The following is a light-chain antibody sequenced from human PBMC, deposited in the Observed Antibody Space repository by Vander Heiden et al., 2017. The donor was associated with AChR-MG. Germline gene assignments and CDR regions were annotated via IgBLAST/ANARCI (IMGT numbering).Light chain of an antibody. CDR3: QQDDGPSWT. V-gene: IGKV4-1*01. CDR1: QSVLYSSSNKNY. J-gene: IGKJ1*01. Sequence: DIVMTQSPDSLAVSLGERATINCKSSQSVLYSSSNKNYLAWYQQKPGQPPKLLIYWASTRESGVPDRFSGSGSGTDFTLTISSLQAEDVAVYYCQQDDGPSWTFGQGTKVEIK. CDR2: WAS.